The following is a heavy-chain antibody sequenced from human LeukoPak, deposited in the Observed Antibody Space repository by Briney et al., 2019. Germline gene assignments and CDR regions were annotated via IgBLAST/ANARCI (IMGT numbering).Heavy chain of an antibody. D-gene: IGHD2-2*01. CDR2: IYYSGST. CDR3: AREAIQRGSYFDY. CDR1: GGSISSYY. J-gene: IGHJ4*02. V-gene: IGHV4-59*01. Sequence: SETLSLTCTVSGGSISSYYWSWIRQPPGKGPEWIGYIYYSGSTNYNPSLKSRVTISVDTSKNQFSLKLSSVTAADTAVYYCAREAIQRGSYFDYWGQGTLVTVSS.